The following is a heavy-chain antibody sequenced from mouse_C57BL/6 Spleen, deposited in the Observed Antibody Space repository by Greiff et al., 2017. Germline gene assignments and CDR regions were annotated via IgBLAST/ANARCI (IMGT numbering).Heavy chain of an antibody. CDR1: GFTFSDYG. CDR2: ISSGSSTI. V-gene: IGHV5-17*01. CDR3: ARRTYFDV. J-gene: IGHJ1*03. Sequence: EVQLVESGGGLVKPGGSLKLSCTASGFTFSDYGMHWVRQAPEKGLEWVAYISSGSSTIYYADTVKGRFTISRDNAKNTLFLQMTSLRSEDTAMYYCARRTYFDVWGTGTTVTVSS.